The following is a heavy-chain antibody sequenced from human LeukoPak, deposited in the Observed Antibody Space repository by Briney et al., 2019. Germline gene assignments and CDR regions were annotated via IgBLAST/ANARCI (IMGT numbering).Heavy chain of an antibody. D-gene: IGHD2-2*01. CDR2: LSGSGDTT. CDR1: GFTFSNYA. J-gene: IGHJ4*02. V-gene: IGHV3-23*01. CDR3: ARGLGYCTSTTCLLPFDY. Sequence: GGSLRLSCAASGFTFSNYAMTWVRQAPGKGLEWISVLSGSGDTTYYADSVKGRFTVSRDNSKNTLYLQMNSLRAEDTAMYYCARGLGYCTSTTCLLPFDYWGQGTLVTVSS.